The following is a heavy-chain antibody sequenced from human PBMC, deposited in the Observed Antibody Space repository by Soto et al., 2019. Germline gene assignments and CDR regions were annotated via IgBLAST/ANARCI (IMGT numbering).Heavy chain of an antibody. Sequence: QVQLVESGGGVVQPGTSLRLSCAASGFTFKTHAMHWVRQAPGKGLEWMAVIAYDGNEKFYADSVQGRFTISRDNSKNALYLQINTLRNEDTAVDYCGKDVGDYVPYYYGVDVWGQGTTVTVSS. J-gene: IGHJ6*02. CDR2: IAYDGNEK. CDR3: GKDVGDYVPYYYGVDV. V-gene: IGHV3-30*18. CDR1: GFTFKTHA. D-gene: IGHD1-26*01.